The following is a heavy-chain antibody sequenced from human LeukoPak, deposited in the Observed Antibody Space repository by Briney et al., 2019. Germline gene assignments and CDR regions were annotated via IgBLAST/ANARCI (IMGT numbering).Heavy chain of an antibody. V-gene: IGHV3-23*01. D-gene: IGHD3-10*01. Sequence: GGSLRLSCAASGFTFSNYDMTWVRQAPGKGLEWVASISRSGDIRNYADSVKGRFTISRDNSKNTLHLQMTSLRAEDTAVYYCLPSDGGGQGTLVTVSS. CDR1: GFTFSNYD. J-gene: IGHJ4*02. CDR3: LPSDG. CDR2: ISRSGDIR.